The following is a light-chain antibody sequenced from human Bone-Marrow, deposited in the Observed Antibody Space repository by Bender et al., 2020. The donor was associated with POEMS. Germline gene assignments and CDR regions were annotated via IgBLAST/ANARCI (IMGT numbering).Light chain of an antibody. J-gene: IGLJ3*02. CDR2: GYN. Sequence: QSVLTPPPSVSGAPGQRVTISCTGSSSNTGSGYDINWYQHLPGTAPKLLIYGYNNRPSGVPDRFSGSKSGTSASLAITGLQAEDGGDYYCQSYDNSLGGWVFGGGTKLTVL. V-gene: IGLV1-40*01. CDR1: SSNTGSGYD. CDR3: QSYDNSLGGWV.